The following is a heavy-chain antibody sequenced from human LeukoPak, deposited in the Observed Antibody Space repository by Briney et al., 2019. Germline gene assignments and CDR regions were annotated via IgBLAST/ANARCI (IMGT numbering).Heavy chain of an antibody. CDR2: INPNSDGT. Sequence: ASVKVSCKASGYIFTGYYIHWVRQATGQGLEWMVWINPNSDGTDYAQKYQGRVIMTRDTSITTAYMELNSLISDDTAVYYCARGLAIFGVVIPTFFDSWGQGTLVTVSS. V-gene: IGHV1-2*02. CDR3: ARGLAIFGVVIPTFFDS. D-gene: IGHD3-3*01. J-gene: IGHJ4*02. CDR1: GYIFTGYY.